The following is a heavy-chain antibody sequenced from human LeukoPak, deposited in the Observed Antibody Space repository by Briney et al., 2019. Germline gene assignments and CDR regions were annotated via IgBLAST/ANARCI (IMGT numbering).Heavy chain of an antibody. V-gene: IGHV3-7*01. Sequence: AGGSLRLSCAVSGFTFSSYWMNWVRQAPGKGLEWVANIKQDGSEKNYVDSVKGRFTISRDNAKSSLFLQMNYLRAEDTAVYYCAKGGRGNGEVYWGQGTLVTVSS. CDR2: IKQDGSEK. CDR1: GFTFSSYW. D-gene: IGHD2-8*01. CDR3: AKGGRGNGEVY. J-gene: IGHJ4*02.